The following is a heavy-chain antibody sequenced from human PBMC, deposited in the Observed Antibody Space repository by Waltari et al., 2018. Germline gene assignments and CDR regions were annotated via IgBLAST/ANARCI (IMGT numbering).Heavy chain of an antibody. CDR3: AKDYSSSKPLDY. J-gene: IGHJ4*02. Sequence: QVPLVESGGGVVQPGRSLRLSCAAAGLTFSSYGMHWVRQAPGKGLEWVAVISYDGSNKYYADSGKGRFTISRDNSKNTLYLQMNSLRAEDTAVYYCAKDYSSSKPLDYWGQGTLVTVSS. V-gene: IGHV3-30*18. CDR1: GLTFSSYG. D-gene: IGHD6-13*01. CDR2: ISYDGSNK.